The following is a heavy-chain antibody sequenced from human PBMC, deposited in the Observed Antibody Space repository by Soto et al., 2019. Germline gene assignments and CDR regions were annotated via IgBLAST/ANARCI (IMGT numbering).Heavy chain of an antibody. V-gene: IGHV3-74*01. CDR1: GFTFSSYW. CDR2: INSDGSIT. Sequence: GGSLRLSCAASGFTFSSYWMHWVRQVPEKGLVWVSRINSDGSITNYADAVKGRFTISRDNVENTLYLQMNSLRAEDTAVYYCVRYSRSVGGSYRPDYWGQGTLVTVSS. J-gene: IGHJ4*02. CDR3: VRYSRSVGGSYRPDY. D-gene: IGHD3-16*02.